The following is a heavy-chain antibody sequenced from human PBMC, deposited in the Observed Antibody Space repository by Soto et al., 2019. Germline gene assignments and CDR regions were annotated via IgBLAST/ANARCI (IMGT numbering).Heavy chain of an antibody. CDR1: GYTFTSYG. Sequence: QVQLVQSGAEVKKPGASVKVSCKASGYTFTSYGISWVRQAPGQGLEWMGWISAYNGNTNYAQKLQGRVTMTTDTAXXTAYMELRSLRSDDTAVYYCARDYSAAAAGTWLDYWGQGTLVTVSS. V-gene: IGHV1-18*01. D-gene: IGHD6-13*01. CDR2: ISAYNGNT. CDR3: ARDYSAAAAGTWLDY. J-gene: IGHJ4*02.